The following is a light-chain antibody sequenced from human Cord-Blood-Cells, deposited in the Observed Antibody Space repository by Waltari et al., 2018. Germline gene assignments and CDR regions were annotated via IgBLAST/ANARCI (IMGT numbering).Light chain of an antibody. J-gene: IGKJ2*01. CDR3: QQYYSTPYT. CDR1: QSVLYSSNNKNY. CDR2: WAS. Sequence: EIVMTQSPDSLAVSLGERATINCKSSQSVLYSSNNKNYLSWYQQKPGQPPELLIYWASTRESGVPDRFSGSGSGTDFPLTISSLQAEDVAVYYCQQYYSTPYTFGQGTKLEIK. V-gene: IGKV4-1*01.